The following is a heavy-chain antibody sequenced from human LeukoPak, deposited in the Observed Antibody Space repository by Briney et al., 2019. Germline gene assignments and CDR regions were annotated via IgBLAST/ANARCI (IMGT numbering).Heavy chain of an antibody. J-gene: IGHJ4*02. CDR3: ARGGYGDYGRFDY. V-gene: IGHV3-48*01. D-gene: IGHD4-17*01. Sequence: GGSLRLSCAASGFTFSSYSMNWVRQAPGKGLEWVSYISSSSSTIYYADSVKGRFTISRDNAKNSLYLQMNSLRAEDAAVYYCARGGYGDYGRFDYWGQGTLVTVSS. CDR1: GFTFSSYS. CDR2: ISSSSSTI.